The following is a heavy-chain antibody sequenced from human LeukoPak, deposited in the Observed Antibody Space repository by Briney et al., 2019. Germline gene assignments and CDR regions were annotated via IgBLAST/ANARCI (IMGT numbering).Heavy chain of an antibody. Sequence: GGSLRLSWAASGFTFSDFAIHWVRQSPGEGLKWLAVISYEGINKHSADSVKRRFTISRDNLKKILYLEMTSLRPEDTAVYYWVRNSRNQLLGWFDPWGQGTLVTVSP. V-gene: IGHV3-30*04. CDR2: ISYEGINK. D-gene: IGHD4-23*01. CDR1: GFTFSDFA. CDR3: VRNSRNQLLGWFDP. J-gene: IGHJ5*02.